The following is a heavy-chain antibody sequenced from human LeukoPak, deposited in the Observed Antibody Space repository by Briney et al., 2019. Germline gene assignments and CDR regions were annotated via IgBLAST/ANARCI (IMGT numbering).Heavy chain of an antibody. V-gene: IGHV4-4*07. Sequence: SETLSLTCTVSGGSFSSYYWSWIRQPAGKGLEWIGHIYTSGTTNYNPSLKSRVTMSIDTSKNQFPLKLSSVTAADTAIYYCARDAKYYFGSWTYFFFEYWGQGTLLTVSS. CDR2: IYTSGTT. J-gene: IGHJ4*02. CDR3: ARDAKYYFGSWTYFFFEY. CDR1: GGSFSSYY. D-gene: IGHD3-10*01.